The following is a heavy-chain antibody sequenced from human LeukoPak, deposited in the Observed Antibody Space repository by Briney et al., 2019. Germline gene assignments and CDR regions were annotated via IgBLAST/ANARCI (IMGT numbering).Heavy chain of an antibody. Sequence: PSETLSLTCAVYGESSFSNYYWSWIRQTPGGALEWIGEINHSGYTNYNPSLKSRVTLSIDTSKNQFSLRLNSVTAADTAVYYCSRQVVANDYWGQGTLVTVSS. J-gene: IGHJ4*02. CDR1: GESSFSNYY. CDR3: SRQVVANDY. CDR2: INHSGYT. D-gene: IGHD3-22*01. V-gene: IGHV4-34*01.